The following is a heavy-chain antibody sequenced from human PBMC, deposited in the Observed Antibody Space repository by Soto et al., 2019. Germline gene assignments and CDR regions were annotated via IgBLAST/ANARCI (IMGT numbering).Heavy chain of an antibody. CDR1: GGSVSSGSYY. J-gene: IGHJ6*02. CDR2: IYYSGST. CDR3: ARENSSSYPYYYYYGMDV. Sequence: SETLSLTCTVSGGSVSSGSYYWSWIRQPPGKGLEWIGYIYYSGSTNYNPSLKSRVTISVDTSKNHFSLKLSSVTAADTAVYYCARENSSSYPYYYYYGMDVWGQGTTVTVSS. V-gene: IGHV4-61*01. D-gene: IGHD6-6*01.